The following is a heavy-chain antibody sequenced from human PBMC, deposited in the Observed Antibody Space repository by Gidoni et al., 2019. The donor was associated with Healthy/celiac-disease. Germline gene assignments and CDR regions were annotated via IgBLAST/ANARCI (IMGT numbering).Heavy chain of an antibody. V-gene: IGHV1-69*06. D-gene: IGHD4-17*01. Sequence: QVQLVQSGVEVKKPGSSVKVSCKASGGTFSSYAISWVRQAPGQGLEWMGGIIPIFGTANYAQKFQGRVTITADKSTSTAYMELSSLRSEDTAVYYCATSYDYGDENYYYYYYMDVWGKGTTVTVSS. J-gene: IGHJ6*03. CDR3: ATSYDYGDENYYYYYYMDV. CDR1: GGTFSSYA. CDR2: IIPIFGTA.